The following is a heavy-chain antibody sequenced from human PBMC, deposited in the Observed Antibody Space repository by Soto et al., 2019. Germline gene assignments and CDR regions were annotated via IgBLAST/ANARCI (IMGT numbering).Heavy chain of an antibody. J-gene: IGHJ6*02. Sequence: ASVKVSCKASVYTFTSYGISWVRQAPGQGLEWMGWISAYNGNTNYAQKLQGRVTMTTDTSTSTAYMELRSLRSDDTAVYYCARDRPYYDILTGYSNAYYYYGMDVWGQGTTVTVSS. CDR1: VYTFTSYG. CDR3: ARDRPYYDILTGYSNAYYYYGMDV. CDR2: ISAYNGNT. D-gene: IGHD3-9*01. V-gene: IGHV1-18*01.